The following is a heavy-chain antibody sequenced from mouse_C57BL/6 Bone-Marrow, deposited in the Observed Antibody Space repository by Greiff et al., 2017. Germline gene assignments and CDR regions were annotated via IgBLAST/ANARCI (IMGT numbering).Heavy chain of an antibody. CDR3: TNYCGSNWYFDF. J-gene: IGHJ1*03. V-gene: IGHV14-4*01. Sequence: EVQLQQSGAELVRPGASVKLSCTASGFNIKDDYMHWVKQRPEQGLEWIGWIDPENGDTEYASKFQGKATRTADTSSNTAYMQLSSLTSEDTSVDYCTNYCGSNWYFDFWGTGTTLTVSS. CDR1: GFNIKDDY. CDR2: IDPENGDT. D-gene: IGHD1-1*01.